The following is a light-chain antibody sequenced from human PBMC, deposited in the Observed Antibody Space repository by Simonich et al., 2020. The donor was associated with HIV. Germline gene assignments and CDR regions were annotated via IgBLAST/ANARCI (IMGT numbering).Light chain of an antibody. CDR1: QSISSY. Sequence: DIQMTQSPSSLSASVGDRVTITCRASQSISSYLNWYQQKPGKAPKLLFYAASSLQIGVPSRFSGSGSGTDFTLTISSLQPEDFATYYCQQSYNTPRTFGQGSKVEIK. V-gene: IGKV1-39*01. CDR3: QQSYNTPRT. J-gene: IGKJ1*01. CDR2: AAS.